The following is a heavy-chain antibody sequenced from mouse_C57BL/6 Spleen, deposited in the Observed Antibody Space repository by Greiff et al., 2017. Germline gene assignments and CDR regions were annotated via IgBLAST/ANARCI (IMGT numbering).Heavy chain of an antibody. CDR3: ARDDYDGDYAMDY. Sequence: EVQLQQSGPELVKPGDSVKISCKASGYSFTGYFMNWVMQSHGKSLEWIGRINPYNGDTFYNQKFKGKATLTVDKSSSTAHMELRSLTSEDSAVYYCARDDYDGDYAMDYWGQGTSVTVSS. CDR1: GYSFTGYF. CDR2: INPYNGDT. D-gene: IGHD2-4*01. J-gene: IGHJ4*01. V-gene: IGHV1-20*01.